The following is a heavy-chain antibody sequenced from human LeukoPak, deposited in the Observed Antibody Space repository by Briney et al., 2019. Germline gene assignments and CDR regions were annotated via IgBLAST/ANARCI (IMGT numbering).Heavy chain of an antibody. Sequence: ASVKVSCKASGGTFSSYAISWVRQAPGQGLEWMGWIDPNSGGTNYAQKFQGRVTMTRDTSISTAYMVLNRLRSDDTAVYYCAREYYYGLGNYYNRIDYWGQGTLVTVSS. J-gene: IGHJ4*02. V-gene: IGHV1-2*02. CDR2: IDPNSGGT. CDR1: GGTFSSYA. CDR3: AREYYYGLGNYYNRIDY. D-gene: IGHD3-10*01.